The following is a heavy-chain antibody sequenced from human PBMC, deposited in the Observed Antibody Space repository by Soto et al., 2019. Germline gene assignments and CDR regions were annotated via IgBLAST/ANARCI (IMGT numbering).Heavy chain of an antibody. V-gene: IGHV4-34*01. Sequence: QVQLQQWGAGLLKPSETLSLTCAVYGGSFSGYYWSWIRQPPGKGLEWIGEINHSGSTNYNPSLKSRVTISVDTSKNQFSLKLSSVTAADTAVYYCARGGIVGTPYYFDYWGRGTLVTVSS. D-gene: IGHD1-26*01. CDR3: ARGGIVGTPYYFDY. J-gene: IGHJ4*02. CDR2: INHSGST. CDR1: GGSFSGYY.